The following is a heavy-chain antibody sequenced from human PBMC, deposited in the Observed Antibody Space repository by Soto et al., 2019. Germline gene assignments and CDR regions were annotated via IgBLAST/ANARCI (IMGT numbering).Heavy chain of an antibody. Sequence: SVKVSSKAFGYTFTSNGISWVRQAPGQGLEWMGWISAYNGNTNYAQKLQGRVTMTTDTSTSTAYMELRSLRSDDTAVYYCAREGIAAAGPSDDAFDIWGQGTMVTVSS. D-gene: IGHD6-13*01. CDR3: AREGIAAAGPSDDAFDI. CDR1: GYTFTSNG. V-gene: IGHV1-18*01. J-gene: IGHJ3*02. CDR2: ISAYNGNT.